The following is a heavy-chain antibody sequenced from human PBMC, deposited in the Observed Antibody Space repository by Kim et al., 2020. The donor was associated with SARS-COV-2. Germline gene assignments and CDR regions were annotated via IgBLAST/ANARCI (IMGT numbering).Heavy chain of an antibody. Sequence: GGSLRLSCAASGFTFSSYGMHWVRQAPGKGLEWVAVISYDGSNKYYADSVKGRFTISRDNSKNTLYLQMNSLRAEDTAVYYCAKDPGVLWFGELSTGAPEDWGQGTLVTVSS. J-gene: IGHJ4*02. CDR2: ISYDGSNK. D-gene: IGHD3-10*01. V-gene: IGHV3-30*18. CDR3: AKDPGVLWFGELSTGAPED. CDR1: GFTFSSYG.